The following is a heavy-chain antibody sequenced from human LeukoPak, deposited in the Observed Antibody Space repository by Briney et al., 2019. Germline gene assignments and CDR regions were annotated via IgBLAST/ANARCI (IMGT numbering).Heavy chain of an antibody. CDR1: GGTFSSYA. Sequence: ASVKVSCKASGGTFSSYAISWVRQAPGQGLEWMGIINPSGGSTSYAQKFQGRVTMTRDTSTSTVYMELSSLRSEDTAVYYCAREVDTASDYWGQGTLVTVSS. CDR3: AREVDTASDY. J-gene: IGHJ4*02. V-gene: IGHV1-46*01. D-gene: IGHD5-18*01. CDR2: INPSGGST.